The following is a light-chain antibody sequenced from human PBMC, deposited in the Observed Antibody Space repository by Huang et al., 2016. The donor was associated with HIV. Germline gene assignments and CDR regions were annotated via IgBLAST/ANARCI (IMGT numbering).Light chain of an antibody. CDR2: AVS. CDR1: QTISTF. CDR3: QQTSSVPLT. Sequence: DIQMTQSPFSLSASVGDRISITCRASQTISTFLNWYQHKPGKAPKLLFYAVSNLQSGVSSRFSGTGSGTLFTLTVTGLLPDDFATYFCQQTSSVPLTFGGGTKVEMK. V-gene: IGKV1-39*01. J-gene: IGKJ4*01.